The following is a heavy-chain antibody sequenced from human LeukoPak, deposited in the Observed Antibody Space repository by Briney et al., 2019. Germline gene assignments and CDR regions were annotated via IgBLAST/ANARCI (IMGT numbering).Heavy chain of an antibody. CDR1: GFTFSGYS. CDR2: ISSSGSTI. D-gene: IGHD1-1*01. CDR3: ARAPGELEFYFDY. J-gene: IGHJ4*02. V-gene: IGHV3-48*04. Sequence: GGSLRLSCAASGFTFSGYSMNWVRQAPGKGLEWVSYISSSGSTIYYADSVKGRFTISRDNAKNSLYLQMNSLRAEDTAVYYCARAPGELEFYFDYWGQGTLVTVSS.